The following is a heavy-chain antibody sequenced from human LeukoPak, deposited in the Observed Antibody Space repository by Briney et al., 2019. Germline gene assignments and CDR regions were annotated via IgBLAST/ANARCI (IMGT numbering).Heavy chain of an antibody. D-gene: IGHD6-13*01. J-gene: IGHJ6*02. V-gene: IGHV1-46*01. Sequence: GASVKVSCKASGYIFTNYFIHWVRQAPGQGPEWMGIINPSDGSTSYAQKFQGRLTMTRDTSTSTVYMELSSLRSDDTAVYYCARDLSSSYYYYGMDVWGQGTTVTVSS. CDR2: INPSDGST. CDR3: ARDLSSSYYYYGMDV. CDR1: GYIFTNYF.